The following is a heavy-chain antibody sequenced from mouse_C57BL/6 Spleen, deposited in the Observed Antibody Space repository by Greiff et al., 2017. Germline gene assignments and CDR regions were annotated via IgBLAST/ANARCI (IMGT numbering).Heavy chain of an antibody. D-gene: IGHD2-4*01. V-gene: IGHV7-3*01. Sequence: EVQLQESGGGLVQPGGSLRLSCAASGFTFTDYYMSWVRQPPGEALEWLGFIRNKANGYTTEYSASVKGRFTISRDNSQSILYLQMNALRAEDSATYYCARSYDYDYAMDYWGQGTSVTVSS. J-gene: IGHJ4*01. CDR1: GFTFTDYY. CDR2: IRNKANGYTT. CDR3: ARSYDYDYAMDY.